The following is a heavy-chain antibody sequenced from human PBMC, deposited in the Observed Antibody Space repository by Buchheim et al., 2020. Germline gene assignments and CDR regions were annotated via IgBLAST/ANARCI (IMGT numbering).Heavy chain of an antibody. D-gene: IGHD6-6*01. V-gene: IGHV1-18*01. CDR3: YSSDYSSSSPSDY. Sequence: QVQLMQSGAEVKKPGASVKVSCKASGYTFTNYDINWVRQAPGQGLEWMGWISVYNGNTNYAQKLQGRVTMTADTSTGTAYMELRSLRSEDTAVYYCYSSDYSSSSPSDYWGQGTL. CDR1: GYTFTNYD. CDR2: ISVYNGNT. J-gene: IGHJ4*02.